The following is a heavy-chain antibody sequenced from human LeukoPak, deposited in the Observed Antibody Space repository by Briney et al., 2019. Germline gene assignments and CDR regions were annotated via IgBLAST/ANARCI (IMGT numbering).Heavy chain of an antibody. Sequence: GGSLRLSCAASGFTFSSYAMNWVRQAPGKGLEWVSTISASGGSTYYFVKGRFTISRDNSKNTLYLQMNSLRAEDTAVYYCAKDGGYSGSYPHWGQGTLVTVSS. CDR3: AKDGGYSGSYPH. CDR1: GFTFSSYA. D-gene: IGHD5-12*01. CDR2: ISASGGST. V-gene: IGHV3-23*01. J-gene: IGHJ4*02.